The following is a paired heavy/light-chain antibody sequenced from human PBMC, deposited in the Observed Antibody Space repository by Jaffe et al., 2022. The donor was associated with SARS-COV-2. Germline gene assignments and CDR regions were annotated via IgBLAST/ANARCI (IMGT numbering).Heavy chain of an antibody. D-gene: IGHD5-12*01. Sequence: QVQLVQSGAEVKKPGSSVKVSCKASGGTFSSYTISWVRQAPGQGLEWMGRIIPILGIANYAQKFQGRVTITADKSTSTAYMELSSLRSEDTAVYYCARAIGRRWLQLYDYYYGMDVWGQGTTVTVSS. CDR1: GGTFSSYT. CDR3: ARAIGRRWLQLYDYYYGMDV. J-gene: IGHJ6*02. V-gene: IGHV1-69*02. CDR2: IIPILGIA.
Light chain of an antibody. V-gene: IGKV3-20*01. CDR1: QSVSSSY. J-gene: IGKJ1*01. CDR2: GAS. Sequence: EIVLTQSPGTLSLSPGERATLSCRASQSVSSSYLAWYQQKPGQAPRLLIYGASSRATGIPDRFSGSGSGTDFTLTISRLEPEDFAVYYCQQYGSSRTWTFGQGTKVEIK. CDR3: QQYGSSRTWT.